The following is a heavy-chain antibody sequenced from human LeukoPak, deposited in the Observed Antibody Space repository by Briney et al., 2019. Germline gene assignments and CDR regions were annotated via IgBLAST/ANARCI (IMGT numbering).Heavy chain of an antibody. CDR1: GFTFSSYG. Sequence: GGSLRLSCAASGFTFSSYGMHWVRQAPGKGLEWVAVISYDGSNKYYADSVKGRFTISRDNSKNTLYLQMNSLRAEDTAVYYCAKDQVRAYDYWGQGTLVTVSS. D-gene: IGHD3-10*01. CDR3: AKDQVRAYDY. CDR2: ISYDGSNK. J-gene: IGHJ4*02. V-gene: IGHV3-30*18.